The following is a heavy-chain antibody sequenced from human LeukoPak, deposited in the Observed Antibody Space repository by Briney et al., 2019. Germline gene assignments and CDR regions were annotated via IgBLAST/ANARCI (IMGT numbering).Heavy chain of an antibody. J-gene: IGHJ6*03. D-gene: IGHD3-10*01. CDR3: ARRREYYYGSGSYRRGYYYYYMDV. V-gene: IGHV4-34*01. Sequence: SGTLSLTCAVYGGSFSGYYWSWIRQPPGKGVEWIGEINHSGSTNYNPSLKSRVTISVDTSKDQFSLKLSSVTAADTAVYYCARRREYYYGSGSYRRGYYYYYMDVWGKGTTVTVSS. CDR2: INHSGST. CDR1: GGSFSGYY.